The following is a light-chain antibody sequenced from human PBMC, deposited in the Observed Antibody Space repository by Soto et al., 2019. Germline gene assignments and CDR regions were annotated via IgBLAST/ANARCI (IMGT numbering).Light chain of an antibody. CDR1: QSVSSY. Sequence: EIVLTQSPATLSLSPGERATLSCRASQSVSSYLTWYQKKPGQAPRLLIYGASTRATGIPARFSGSGSGTDFTLTINSLEPEDLAVYYCQQRSDWPLTFGPGTKVD. J-gene: IGKJ3*01. CDR2: GAS. V-gene: IGKV3-11*01. CDR3: QQRSDWPLT.